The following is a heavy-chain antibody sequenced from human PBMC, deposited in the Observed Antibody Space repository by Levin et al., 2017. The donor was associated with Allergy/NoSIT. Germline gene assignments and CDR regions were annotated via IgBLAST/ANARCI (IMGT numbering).Heavy chain of an antibody. CDR3: AKGLGYCSGGSCYGPLFY. Sequence: SCAASGFTFSSYGMHWVRQAPGKGLEWVAVISYDGSNKYYADSVKGRFTISRDNSKNTLYLQMNSLRAEDTAVYYCAKGLGYCSGGSCYGPLFYWGQGTLVTVSS. D-gene: IGHD2-15*01. CDR1: GFTFSSYG. V-gene: IGHV3-30*18. J-gene: IGHJ4*02. CDR2: ISYDGSNK.